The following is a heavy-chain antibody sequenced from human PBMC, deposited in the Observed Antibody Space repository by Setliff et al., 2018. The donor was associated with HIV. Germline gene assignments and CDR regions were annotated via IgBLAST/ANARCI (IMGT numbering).Heavy chain of an antibody. CDR3: ARGARYAYYYESSGYYRHFDY. J-gene: IGHJ4*02. CDR1: GGSISSGSYY. D-gene: IGHD3-22*01. V-gene: IGHV4-61*09. CDR2: IYTTGST. Sequence: SETLSLTCTVSGGSISSGSYYWTWIRQPAGKGLEWIGHIYTTGSTNYNPSRKSRVTMSVDTSKNQFSLNLRSVTAADTAVYYCARGARYAYYYESSGYYRHFDYWGQGTLVTVSS.